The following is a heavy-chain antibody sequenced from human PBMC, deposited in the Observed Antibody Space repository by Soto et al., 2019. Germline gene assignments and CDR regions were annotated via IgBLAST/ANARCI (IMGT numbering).Heavy chain of an antibody. CDR3: ARDGIAAAGTSWFDP. CDR2: INAGNGNT. J-gene: IGHJ5*02. Sequence: QVQLVQSGAEEKKPGASVKVSCKASGYTFTSHAMHWVRQAPGQGLERMGWINAGNGNTKYSQKFQGRVTITTDTSASTAYMELSSLRSEDTAVYYCARDGIAAAGTSWFDPWGQGTLVTVSS. D-gene: IGHD6-13*01. V-gene: IGHV1-3*05. CDR1: GYTFTSHA.